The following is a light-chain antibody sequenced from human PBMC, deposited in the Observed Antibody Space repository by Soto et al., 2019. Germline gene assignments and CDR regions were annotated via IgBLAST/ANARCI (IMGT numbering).Light chain of an antibody. CDR2: DVT. Sequence: QSPLTQPPSSSGSHGQSVTISCTGASSDVGGYNFVSGYQHHPGKAPRLMIYDVTQRPSGVPDRFSGSKSGNTASLTVSGLQVDDEAYYYCSSYAGSSIPVAFGGGTKLTVL. CDR1: SSDVGGYNF. V-gene: IGLV2-8*01. CDR3: SSYAGSSIPVA. J-gene: IGLJ2*01.